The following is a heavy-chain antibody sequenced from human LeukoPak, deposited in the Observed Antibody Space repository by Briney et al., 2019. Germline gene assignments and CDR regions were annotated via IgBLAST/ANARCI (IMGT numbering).Heavy chain of an antibody. CDR2: INHSGST. J-gene: IGHJ6*03. CDR3: ARVLPRSISLVRGVYYYMDV. D-gene: IGHD3-10*01. Sequence: PSETLSLTCAVYGGSFSGYYWSWIRQPPGKGLEWIGKINHSGSTNYNPSLKSRVTISVDTSKNQFSLKLTSVTAADTAVYYCARVLPRSISLVRGVYYYMDVWGKGTTVTVSS. CDR1: GGSFSGYY. V-gene: IGHV4-34*01.